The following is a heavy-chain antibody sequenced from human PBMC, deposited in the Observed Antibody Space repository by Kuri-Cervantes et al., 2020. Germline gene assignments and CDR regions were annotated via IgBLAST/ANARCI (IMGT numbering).Heavy chain of an antibody. CDR1: GYTFTSYG. Sequence: SVKVSCKASGYTFTSYGISWVRQAPGQGLEWMGGIIPIFGTANYAQKFQGRVTITRDTSASTAYMELSSLRSEDTAVYYCARSWNGYALEFDYWGQGTLVTVSS. CDR3: ARSWNGYALEFDY. CDR2: IIPIFGTA. V-gene: IGHV1-69*05. D-gene: IGHD5-12*01. J-gene: IGHJ4*02.